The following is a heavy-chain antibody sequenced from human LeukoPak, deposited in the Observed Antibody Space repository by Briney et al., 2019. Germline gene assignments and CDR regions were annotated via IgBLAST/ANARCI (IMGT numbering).Heavy chain of an antibody. CDR3: ARGHYYGSGSYYRPTGIFDY. J-gene: IGHJ4*02. CDR1: GGSFSGYY. CDR2: INHSGST. D-gene: IGHD3-10*01. V-gene: IGHV4-34*01. Sequence: SETLSLTCAVYGGSFSGYYWSWIRQPPGKGLEWIGEINHSGSTNYNPSLKSRVTISVDTSKNQFSLKLSSVTAADTAVYYCARGHYYGSGSYYRPTGIFDYWGQGTLVTVS.